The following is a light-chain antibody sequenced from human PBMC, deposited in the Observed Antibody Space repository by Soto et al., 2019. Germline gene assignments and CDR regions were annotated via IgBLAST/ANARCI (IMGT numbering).Light chain of an antibody. Sequence: DIQMTQTPSSLSASVGDRVTFTCQASQDITNCLNWYHQKPGKAPKLLIYDASNLETGVPSRFSGSGSGTHCTFTISSLQPEDTATYYCQQYDILPLTFGPGTKVEI. V-gene: IGKV1-33*01. CDR1: QDITNC. CDR2: DAS. J-gene: IGKJ3*01. CDR3: QQYDILPLT.